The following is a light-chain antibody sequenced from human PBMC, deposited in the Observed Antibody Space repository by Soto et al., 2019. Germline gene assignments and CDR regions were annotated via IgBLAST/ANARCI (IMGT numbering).Light chain of an antibody. Sequence: QSVLTQPASVSGSPGQSITISCTGTSSDVGGYNSVSWYQQHPGKAPKLVIYDVGNRPSGVSDRFSGSKSGNTASLTISGLQAEDEAEYYCSSYKSSSTYVFGAGTKATVL. CDR1: SSDVGGYNS. CDR2: DVG. CDR3: SSYKSSSTYV. V-gene: IGLV2-14*01. J-gene: IGLJ1*01.